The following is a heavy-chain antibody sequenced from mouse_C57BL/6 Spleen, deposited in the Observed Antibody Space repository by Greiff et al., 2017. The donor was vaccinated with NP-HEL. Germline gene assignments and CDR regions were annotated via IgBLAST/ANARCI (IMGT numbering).Heavy chain of an antibody. Sequence: VQLQQSGAELVKPGASVKLSCKASGYTFTSYWMHWVKQRPGQGLEWIGMIHPNSGSTNYNEKFKSKATLTVDKSSSTADMQLSSLTSEDSAVYYCAREGISRGFAYWGQGTLVTVSA. CDR3: AREGISRGFAY. J-gene: IGHJ3*01. CDR1: GYTFTSYW. CDR2: IHPNSGST. V-gene: IGHV1-64*01.